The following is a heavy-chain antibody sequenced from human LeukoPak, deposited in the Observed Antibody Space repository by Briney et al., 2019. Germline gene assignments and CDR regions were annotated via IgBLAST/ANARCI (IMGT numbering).Heavy chain of an antibody. Sequence: PGGSLRLSCAASGFTFSSYSMNWVRQAPGKGLEWVSSISSSSYIYYADSVKGRFTISRDNAKNSLYLQMNSLRAEDTAVYYCARAPLTYYYYYMDVWGKGTTVTVSS. D-gene: IGHD3-9*01. CDR3: ARAPLTYYYYYMDV. CDR1: GFTFSSYS. CDR2: ISSSSYI. J-gene: IGHJ6*03. V-gene: IGHV3-21*01.